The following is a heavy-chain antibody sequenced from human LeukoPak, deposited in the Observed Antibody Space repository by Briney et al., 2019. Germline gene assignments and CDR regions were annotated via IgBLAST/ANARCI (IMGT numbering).Heavy chain of an antibody. Sequence: GGSLRLSCAASGFTFSSYWMSWVRQAPGKGLEWVSFISTSSSYIYYTDSVKGRFTISRDNAKSSLYLQMNSLRAEDTAVYYCARESGFRRFGPSPRHFDYWGQGTLLTVSS. J-gene: IGHJ4*02. V-gene: IGHV3-21*01. CDR1: GFTFSSYW. CDR2: ISTSSSYI. CDR3: ARESGFRRFGPSPRHFDY. D-gene: IGHD5-12*01.